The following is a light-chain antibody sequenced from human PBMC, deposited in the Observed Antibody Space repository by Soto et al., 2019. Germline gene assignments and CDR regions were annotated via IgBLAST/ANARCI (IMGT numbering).Light chain of an antibody. CDR3: QQYNSFWT. CDR1: QNINSW. V-gene: IGKV1-5*01. J-gene: IGKJ1*01. Sequence: DSQMTQSPSTLSASVGDRVTITCRASQNINSWLAWYQQKPGKAPKLLIYDTSYLESGVPSRFSGSGSGTEFTLTISSLQPDDLATYYCQQYNSFWTFGQGTKVDIK. CDR2: DTS.